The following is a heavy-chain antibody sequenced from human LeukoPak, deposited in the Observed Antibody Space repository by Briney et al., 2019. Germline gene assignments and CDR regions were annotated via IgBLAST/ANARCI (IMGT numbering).Heavy chain of an antibody. Sequence: GGSLRLSCAASGFSVRSNYMNWVRQAPGKGLEWVSVVYSSGSTFYADSVKDRFTISRDNSKNTLYLQMNSLRAEDTAVYYCARDGPSGEYGDYGLFDYWGQGTLVTVSS. CDR1: GFSVRSNY. CDR3: ARDGPSGEYGDYGLFDY. CDR2: VYSSGST. J-gene: IGHJ4*02. V-gene: IGHV3-53*01. D-gene: IGHD4-17*01.